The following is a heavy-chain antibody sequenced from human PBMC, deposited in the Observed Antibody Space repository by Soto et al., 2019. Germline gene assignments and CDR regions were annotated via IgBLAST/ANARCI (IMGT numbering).Heavy chain of an antibody. CDR3: AKDRSRRNDFYGSGRGLDL. Sequence: QVQLVESGGGVVQPGRSLRLSCAASGFPFSDSGLHWVRQAPGKGLEWVAVISYDGRNKYYADSVKGRFTISRDNSKNMLFLQMNSLRVEDTALYYCAKDRSRRNDFYGSGRGLDLWGRGTLVTVSS. CDR1: GFPFSDSG. V-gene: IGHV3-30*18. D-gene: IGHD3-10*01. J-gene: IGHJ2*01. CDR2: ISYDGRNK.